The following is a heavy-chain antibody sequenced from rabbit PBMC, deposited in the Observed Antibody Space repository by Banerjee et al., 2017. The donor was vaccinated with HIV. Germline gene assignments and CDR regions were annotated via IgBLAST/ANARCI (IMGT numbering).Heavy chain of an antibody. CDR3: ARDAGRGDYIDGVFNL. Sequence: QEQLVESGGGLVQPGGSLKLPCKASEFDFSSYGMSWVRQAPGKGLEWIGYIDPLFGSTYYANWAKGRFTISKTSSTTVTLQMTSLTVADTATYFCARDAGRGDYIDGVFNLWGPGTLVTVS. D-gene: IGHD8-1*01. CDR2: IDPLFGST. V-gene: IGHV1S45*01. J-gene: IGHJ4*01. CDR1: EFDFSSYG.